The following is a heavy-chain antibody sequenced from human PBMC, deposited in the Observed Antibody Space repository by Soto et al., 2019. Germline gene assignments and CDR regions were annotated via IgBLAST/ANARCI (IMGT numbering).Heavy chain of an antibody. CDR2: IYPGDSDT. J-gene: IGHJ3*02. Sequence: PGESLKISCKGSGYSFTSYWIGWVRQMPGKGLEWMGIIYPGDSDTRYSPSFQGQVTISADKSIGTAYLQWSSLKASDTAMYYCARSRKLGYCSGGSCLPSDVRAFDIWGQGTMVTVSS. CDR3: ARSRKLGYCSGGSCLPSDVRAFDI. CDR1: GYSFTSYW. D-gene: IGHD2-15*01. V-gene: IGHV5-51*01.